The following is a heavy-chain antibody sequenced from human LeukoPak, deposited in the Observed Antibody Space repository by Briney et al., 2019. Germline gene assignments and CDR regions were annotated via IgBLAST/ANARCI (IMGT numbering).Heavy chain of an antibody. D-gene: IGHD3-9*01. Sequence: SETLSLTCTVSGGSISSSSYYWGWIRQPPGKGLEWIGSIYYSGSTYYNPSLKSRVTISVDTSKNQFSLKLSSVTAADTAVYYCARTPYWYYDILTGYSDAFDIWGQGTMVTVSS. CDR2: IYYSGST. CDR3: ARTPYWYYDILTGYSDAFDI. J-gene: IGHJ3*02. CDR1: GGSISSSSYY. V-gene: IGHV4-39*07.